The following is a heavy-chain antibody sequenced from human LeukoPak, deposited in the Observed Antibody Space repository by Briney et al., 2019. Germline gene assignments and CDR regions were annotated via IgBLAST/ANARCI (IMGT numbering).Heavy chain of an antibody. J-gene: IGHJ3*02. V-gene: IGHV4-59*01. Sequence: PSETLFLTCTVSGGSISSYYWSWIRQPPGKGLEWIGYICYSGSTNYNPSLKSRVTISVDTSKNQFSLKLSSVTAADTAVYYCARVGSSSADAFDIWGQGTMVTVSS. CDR3: ARVGSSSADAFDI. D-gene: IGHD6-13*01. CDR2: ICYSGST. CDR1: GGSISSYY.